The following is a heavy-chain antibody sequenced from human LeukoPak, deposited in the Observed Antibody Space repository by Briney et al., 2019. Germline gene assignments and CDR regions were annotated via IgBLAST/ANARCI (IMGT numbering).Heavy chain of an antibody. D-gene: IGHD3-22*01. CDR2: VNTVSSYI. CDR1: GFTFSDYS. CDR3: ARLRRNSDRSDYFYYY. Sequence: GGSLRLSCAASGFTFSDYSMNCVRQAPGEGVEWVASVNTVSSYIYYADSMGGRFTISRDNAKNSRFLQMNSLRAEDTAVYYCARLRRNSDRSDYFYYY. V-gene: IGHV3-21*01. J-gene: IGHJ6*01.